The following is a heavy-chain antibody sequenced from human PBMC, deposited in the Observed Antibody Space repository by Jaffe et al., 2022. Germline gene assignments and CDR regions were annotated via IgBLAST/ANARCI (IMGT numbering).Heavy chain of an antibody. J-gene: IGHJ4*02. CDR3: ARSNLFFLVAGTVHFDY. CDR1: GFTFSSYW. Sequence: EVQLVESGGGLVQPGGSLRLSCAASGFTFSSYWMSWVRQAPGKGLEWVANIKQDGSEKYYVDSVKGRFTISRDNAKNSLYLQMNSLRAEDTAVYYCARSNLFFLVAGTVHFDYWGQGTLVTVSS. V-gene: IGHV3-7*01. CDR2: IKQDGSEK. D-gene: IGHD6-19*01.